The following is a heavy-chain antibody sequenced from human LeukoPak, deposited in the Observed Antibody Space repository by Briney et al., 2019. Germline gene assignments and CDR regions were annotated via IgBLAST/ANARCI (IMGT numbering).Heavy chain of an antibody. D-gene: IGHD2-2*01. CDR2: IYYSGST. Sequence: SGTLSLTCTVSGGSISSYYWSWIRQPPGKGLEWIGYIYYSGSTNYNPSLKSRVTISVDTSKNQFSLKLSSVTAADTAVYYCAICTYNWFDPWGQGTLVTVSS. CDR1: GGSISSYY. V-gene: IGHV4-59*01. CDR3: AICTYNWFDP. J-gene: IGHJ5*02.